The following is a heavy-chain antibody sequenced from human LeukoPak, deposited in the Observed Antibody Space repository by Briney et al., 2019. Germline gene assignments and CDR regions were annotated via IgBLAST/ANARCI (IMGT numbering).Heavy chain of an antibody. CDR2: ISHEGSYQ. J-gene: IGHJ3*02. D-gene: IGHD1-1*01. V-gene: IGHV3-30*18. CDR3: AKDSFSQNGIFDALDI. Sequence: PGRSLRLSCAASGFSFSSYGIHWVRQAPGKGLEWVAVISHEGSYQNHAESVKGRFTISRDNSKNMVFLQMNSLRAEDTAIYYCAKDSFSQNGIFDALDIWGQGTMVTVYS. CDR1: GFSFSSYG.